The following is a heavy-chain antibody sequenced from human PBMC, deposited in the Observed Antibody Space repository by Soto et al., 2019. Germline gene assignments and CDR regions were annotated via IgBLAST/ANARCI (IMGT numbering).Heavy chain of an antibody. Sequence: QVQLQASGPGLVKPSQTLSITCSVSGGSISSGGHYWSWIRQHPGKGLEWIGYIYDSGSTNNNPSLKSRVTISVDTSKNQSSLNLRFVTAADTAVYYCAREAVACTNRAFDIWGQGTMVTVSP. CDR1: GGSISSGGHY. J-gene: IGHJ3*02. D-gene: IGHD6-19*01. CDR3: AREAVACTNRAFDI. CDR2: IYDSGST. V-gene: IGHV4-31*03.